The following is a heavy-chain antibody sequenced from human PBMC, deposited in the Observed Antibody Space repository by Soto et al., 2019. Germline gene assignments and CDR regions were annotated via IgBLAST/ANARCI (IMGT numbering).Heavy chain of an antibody. J-gene: IGHJ4*02. CDR1: GGSISSGGYY. CDR2: IYYSGST. V-gene: IGHV4-31*03. D-gene: IGHD1-26*01. Sequence: SETLSLTSTVSGGSISSGGYYWSWIRQHPGKGLEWIGYIYYSGSTYYNPSLKSRVTISVDTSKNQFSLKLSSVTAADTAVYYCAGIYSGSPGGTLRYWGQGTLVTVSS. CDR3: AGIYSGSPGGTLRY.